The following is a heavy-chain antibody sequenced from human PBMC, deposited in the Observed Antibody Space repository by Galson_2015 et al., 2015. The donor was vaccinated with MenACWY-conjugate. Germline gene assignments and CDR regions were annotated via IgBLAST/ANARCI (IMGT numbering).Heavy chain of an antibody. D-gene: IGHD4-11*01. CDR1: GFTFGSYW. Sequence: SLRLSCAASGFTFGSYWMHWVRHAPGKGLVWVARIDRAGSSATYADSVKGRFTISRDNAKNTLYLQMNRLRAEDTAVYYCARDPKEPTASPPASWPHPWAQGTQVSASA. CDR2: IDRAGSSA. V-gene: IGHV3-74*01. CDR3: ARDPKEPTASPPASWPHP. J-gene: IGHJ5*02.